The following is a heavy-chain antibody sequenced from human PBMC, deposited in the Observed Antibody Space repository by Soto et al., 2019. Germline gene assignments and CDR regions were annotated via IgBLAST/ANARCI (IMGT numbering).Heavy chain of an antibody. CDR3: ARGKMDV. CDR1: GFTFNLFT. J-gene: IGHJ6*02. CDR2: VSHVDDNK. V-gene: IGHV3-30-3*01. Sequence: QVQLVESGGGVVQPGRSLRLSCAASGFTFNLFTFHWVRQAPGRGLEWVSVVSHVDDNKYYADSVRGRFHISIDNSKKMLYRQMNSLRADDTALYYWARGKMDVWGQGTTVTVAS.